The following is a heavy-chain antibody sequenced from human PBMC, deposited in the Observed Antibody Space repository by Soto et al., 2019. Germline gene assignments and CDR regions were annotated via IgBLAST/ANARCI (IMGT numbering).Heavy chain of an antibody. CDR3: ARLTVTWNYYYYYYMDV. D-gene: IGHD4-4*01. CDR2: IYWDDDK. Sequence: SGPTLVKPTQTLTLTCTFSGFSLSTRGVGVGWIRQPPGKALEWLALIYWDDDKRYSPSLKSRLTITKDTSKNQVVLTMTNMDPVDTATYYCARLTVTWNYYYYYYMDVWGKGTTVTVSS. J-gene: IGHJ6*03. V-gene: IGHV2-5*02. CDR1: GFSLSTRGVG.